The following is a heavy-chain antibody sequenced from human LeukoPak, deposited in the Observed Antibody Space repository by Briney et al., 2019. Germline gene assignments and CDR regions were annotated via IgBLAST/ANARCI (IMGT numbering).Heavy chain of an antibody. Sequence: SETLSLTCTVSGGSISGYYWSWIRQPPGKGLEWIGYIYYSGSTNYNPSLPSRVTISVDTPKNHFSLKLSSVTAADTAVYFCERMYSSSWVQHWGEGTPVTVSS. CDR2: IYYSGST. CDR1: GGSISGYY. J-gene: IGHJ1*01. CDR3: ERMYSSSWVQH. D-gene: IGHD6-13*01. V-gene: IGHV4-59*01.